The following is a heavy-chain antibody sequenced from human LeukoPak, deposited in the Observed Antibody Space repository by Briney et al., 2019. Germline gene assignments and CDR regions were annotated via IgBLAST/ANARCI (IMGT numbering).Heavy chain of an antibody. V-gene: IGHV4-59*08. D-gene: IGHD6-13*01. CDR3: ASYSSSWYYDAFDI. CDR2: IYYSGST. CDR1: DGSISSYY. J-gene: IGHJ3*02. Sequence: SETLSLTCTVSDGSISSYYWSWIRQPPGKGLEWIGYIYYSGSTNYNPSLKSRVTISVDTSKNQFSLKLSSVTAADTAVYYCASYSSSWYYDAFDIWGQGTMVTVSS.